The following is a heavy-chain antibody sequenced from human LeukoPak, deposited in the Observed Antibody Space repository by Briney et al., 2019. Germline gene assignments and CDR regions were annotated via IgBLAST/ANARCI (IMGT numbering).Heavy chain of an antibody. CDR2: IGPSGGPI. D-gene: IGHD6-19*01. CDR3: ARGSGLGY. CDR1: GFTFSSYE. Sequence: GGSLRLSRAASGFTFSSYEMNWVRQAPGKGLEWVSYIGPSGGPIYYTDSVKGRFTISRDNAKNSLYLQMNSLRAEDTAVYYCARGSGLGYWGQGTLVNVSS. V-gene: IGHV3-48*03. J-gene: IGHJ4*02.